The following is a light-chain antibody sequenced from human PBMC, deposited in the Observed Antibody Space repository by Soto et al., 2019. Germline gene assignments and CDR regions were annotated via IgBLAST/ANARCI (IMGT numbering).Light chain of an antibody. J-gene: IGKJ5*01. CDR3: QQYNKWPIT. CDR2: GAS. V-gene: IGKV3-15*01. CDR1: QSVRSN. Sequence: EIVMTQSPGTLSVSPGERATLSCMASQSVRSNLAWYQQKPGQAPRLLIYGASTRATGIPAGLSGSGSGTEFTLTISSLQSEDSAFYYCQQYNKWPITFGQGTRLEIK.